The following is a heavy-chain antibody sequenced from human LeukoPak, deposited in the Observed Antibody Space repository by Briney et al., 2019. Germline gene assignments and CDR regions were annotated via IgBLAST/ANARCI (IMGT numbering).Heavy chain of an antibody. CDR2: IIPILGIA. Sequence: ASVKVSCKASGYTFTSYGISWVRQAPGQGLEWMGRIIPILGIANYAQKFQGRVTITADKSTSTAYMELSSLRSEDTAVYYCASKSGSYLGDAFDIWGQGTMVTVSS. CDR1: GYTFTSYG. CDR3: ASKSGSYLGDAFDI. D-gene: IGHD1-26*01. V-gene: IGHV1-69*04. J-gene: IGHJ3*02.